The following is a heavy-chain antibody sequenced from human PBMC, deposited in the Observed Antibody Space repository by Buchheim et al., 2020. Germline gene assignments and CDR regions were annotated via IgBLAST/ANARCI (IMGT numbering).Heavy chain of an antibody. V-gene: IGHV4-31*03. J-gene: IGHJ6*03. CDR2: IYSTGSN. D-gene: IGHD2-2*01. CDR3: ARYCSSREICYYYLDV. Sequence: QVQLQESGPGLVKPSQTLSLTCTVSGGSISSGGYYWSWIRQLPGKGLEWMGYIYSTGSNYYIPSLQSRVTMSVDTSHNEFSLKLSSVTAADTAVYYCARYCSSREICYYYLDVWGKGTT. CDR1: GGSISSGGYY.